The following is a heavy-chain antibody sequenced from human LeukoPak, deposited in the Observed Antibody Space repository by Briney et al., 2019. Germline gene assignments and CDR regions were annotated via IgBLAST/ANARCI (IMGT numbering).Heavy chain of an antibody. CDR1: GGSFSGYY. J-gene: IGHJ4*02. Sequence: PSETLSLTCAVYGGSFSGYYWSWIRQPPGKGLEWIGEINHSGSTNYNPSLKSRVTISVDTSKNQFSLKLSSVTAADTAVYYCARGPTRPERYCSGGSCNDYWGQGTLVTVSS. CDR2: INHSGST. D-gene: IGHD2-15*01. CDR3: ARGPTRPERYCSGGSCNDY. V-gene: IGHV4-34*01.